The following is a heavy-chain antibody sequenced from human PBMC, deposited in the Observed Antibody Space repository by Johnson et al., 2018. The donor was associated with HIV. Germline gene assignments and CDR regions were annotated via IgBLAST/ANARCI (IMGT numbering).Heavy chain of an antibody. D-gene: IGHD1-1*01. Sequence: VQLVESGGGVVQPGRSLRLSCAASGFTFSSYGMHWVRQAPGKGLEWVAGMWYDGSKKDYADSVKGRFTISRDNSKNTLHLQMNSLRAEDTAVYYCTTGQLERRSPNDAFDIWGQGTMVTVSS. J-gene: IGHJ3*02. CDR2: MWYDGSKK. CDR3: TTGQLERRSPNDAFDI. CDR1: GFTFSSYG. V-gene: IGHV3-33*01.